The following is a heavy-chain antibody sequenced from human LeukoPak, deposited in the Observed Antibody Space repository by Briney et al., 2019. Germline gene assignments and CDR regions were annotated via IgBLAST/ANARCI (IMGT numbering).Heavy chain of an antibody. CDR3: ARHGVLGDAFDI. Sequence: GGSLRLSCAASGFTVSGDYMGWVRQPPGKGLEWVSVIYSGGTTYYADSVKGRFSISRDTSNNTLFLQVNSLRVEDTAVYYCARHGVLGDAFDIWGQGTMVTVSS. V-gene: IGHV3-66*04. CDR1: GFTVSGDY. D-gene: IGHD2-8*01. J-gene: IGHJ3*02. CDR2: IYSGGTT.